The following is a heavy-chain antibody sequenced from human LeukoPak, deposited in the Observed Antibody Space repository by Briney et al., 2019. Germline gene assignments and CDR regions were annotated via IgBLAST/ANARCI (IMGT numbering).Heavy chain of an antibody. D-gene: IGHD2-2*01. CDR1: GGSFSGYY. V-gene: IGHV4-34*01. J-gene: IGHJ4*02. Sequence: SETLSLTCAVYGGSFSGYYWSWLRHPPGKGLEWIGEINHSGNTNYKSSLESRVTISRDTSKNQFSLKVSSVTAADTAVYYCARRQGYQLLYFDYWGQGTLVTVSS. CDR2: INHSGNT. CDR3: ARRQGYQLLYFDY.